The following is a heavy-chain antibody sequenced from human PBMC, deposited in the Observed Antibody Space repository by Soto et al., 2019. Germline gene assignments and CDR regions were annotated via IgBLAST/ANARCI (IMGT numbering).Heavy chain of an antibody. CDR2: ISGSGGST. Sequence: GGSLSLSCSASGFTFSSYAMSWVRQAPGKGLEWVSAISGSGGSTYYAASVKGRFTISRDNSTNTLYLQMNSLRAEDTAVYYCANLGGYYYSSGYYYSYWGQGTLGTVSS. V-gene: IGHV3-23*01. D-gene: IGHD3-22*01. J-gene: IGHJ4*02. CDR1: GFTFSSYA. CDR3: ANLGGYYYSSGYYYSY.